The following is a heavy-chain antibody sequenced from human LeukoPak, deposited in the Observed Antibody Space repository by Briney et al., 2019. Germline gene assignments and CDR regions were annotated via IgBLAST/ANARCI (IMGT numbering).Heavy chain of an antibody. V-gene: IGHV3-13*01. D-gene: IGHD7-27*01. J-gene: IGHJ3*02. Sequence: GGSLRLSCAASGFTFSSYDMHWVRQATGKGLEWVPAIGTAGDTYYPGSVKGRFTISRENAKNSLYLQMNSLRAGDTAVYYCARATGINPYAFDIWGQGTMVTVSS. CDR2: IGTAGDT. CDR3: ARATGINPYAFDI. CDR1: GFTFSSYD.